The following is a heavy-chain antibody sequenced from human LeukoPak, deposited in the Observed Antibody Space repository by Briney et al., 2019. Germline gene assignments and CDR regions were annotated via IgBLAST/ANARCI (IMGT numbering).Heavy chain of an antibody. Sequence: PSETLSLTCTVSGGSISSYYWSWIRQPPGKGLEWIGYIYYSGSTNYNPSLKSRVTISVDTSKNQFSPKLSSVTAADTAVYYCARHNQWLVFDYWGQGTLVTVSS. J-gene: IGHJ4*02. CDR3: ARHNQWLVFDY. CDR2: IYYSGST. D-gene: IGHD6-19*01. CDR1: GGSISSYY. V-gene: IGHV4-59*08.